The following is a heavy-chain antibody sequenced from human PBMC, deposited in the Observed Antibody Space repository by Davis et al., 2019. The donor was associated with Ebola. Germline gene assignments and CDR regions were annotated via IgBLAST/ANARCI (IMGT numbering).Heavy chain of an antibody. J-gene: IGHJ6*02. CDR2: FYYTGST. CDR1: GGSISSYY. Sequence: SETLSLTCTASGGSISSYYWSWIRQPPGKGLEWIGYFYYTGSTNYNPSLKSRVTISVDTSNNQFSLKLSSVTAADTAVYYCASLYYDLYYYGMDVRGQGTTLTVSS. CDR3: ASLYYDLYYYGMDV. V-gene: IGHV4-59*01. D-gene: IGHD3-3*01.